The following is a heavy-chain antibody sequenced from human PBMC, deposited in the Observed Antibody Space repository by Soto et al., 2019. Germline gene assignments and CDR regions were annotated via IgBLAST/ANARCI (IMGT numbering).Heavy chain of an antibody. CDR3: ARLVSAAANDY. Sequence: EVQLVESGGGLVQPGGSLRLSCAASGFTFSRYWMSWVRQAPGKGLEWVANIKGDGNEIYYVDSVKGRFTISRDNAKNSLYLQMNSLRAEDTAVSYCARLVSAAANDYWGQGALVTVSS. D-gene: IGHD1-26*01. CDR1: GFTFSRYW. J-gene: IGHJ4*02. V-gene: IGHV3-7*04. CDR2: IKGDGNEI.